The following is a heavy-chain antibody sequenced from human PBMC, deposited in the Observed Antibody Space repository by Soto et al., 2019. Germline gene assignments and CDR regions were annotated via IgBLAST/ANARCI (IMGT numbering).Heavy chain of an antibody. CDR2: INPNSGGT. V-gene: IGHV1-2*04. CDR1: GYTFTGYY. J-gene: IGHJ4*02. D-gene: IGHD2-2*01. Sequence: ASVKVSCKASGYTFTGYYMHWVRQAPGQGLEWMGWINPNSGGTNYAQKFQGWVTMTRDTSISTAYMELSRLRSDDTAVYYCARATAFDCSSTSCYGIRENFDYWGQGTLVTVSS. CDR3: ARATAFDCSSTSCYGIRENFDY.